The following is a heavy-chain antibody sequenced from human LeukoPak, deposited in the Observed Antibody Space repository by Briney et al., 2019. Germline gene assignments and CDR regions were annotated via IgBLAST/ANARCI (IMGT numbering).Heavy chain of an antibody. CDR2: IYYSGST. V-gene: IGHV4-59*01. Sequence: PSETLSLTXTVSGGSISSYYWSWIRQAPGKGLEWIGYIYYSGSTNYNPSLKSRVTISVDTSKNQFSLKLSSVTAADTAVYYCARAEQWLPDYYFDYWGQGTLVTVSS. J-gene: IGHJ4*02. CDR1: GGSISSYY. D-gene: IGHD6-19*01. CDR3: ARAEQWLPDYYFDY.